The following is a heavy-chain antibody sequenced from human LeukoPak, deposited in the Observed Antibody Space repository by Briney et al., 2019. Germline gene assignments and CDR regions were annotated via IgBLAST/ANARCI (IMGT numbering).Heavy chain of an antibody. Sequence: GESLRLSCAASGFTFSSYAMHWVRQAPGKGLEWVAVISYDGSNKYYADSVKGRFTISRDNSKNTLYLQMNSLRAEDTAVYYCAREGLVVATTGPFDYWGQGTLVTVSS. CDR2: ISYDGSNK. CDR3: AREGLVVATTGPFDY. D-gene: IGHD5-12*01. V-gene: IGHV3-30*01. CDR1: GFTFSSYA. J-gene: IGHJ4*02.